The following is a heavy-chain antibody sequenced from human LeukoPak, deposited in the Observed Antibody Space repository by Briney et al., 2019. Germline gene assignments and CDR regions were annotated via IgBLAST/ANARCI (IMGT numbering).Heavy chain of an antibody. J-gene: IGHJ4*02. CDR3: ASVGFGYYYGSGSYSN. CDR2: MNPNSGNT. Sequence: ASVKVSCKASGGTFSSYAISWVRQATGQGLEWVGWMNPNSGNTGYAQKFQGRVTMTRNTSISTAYMELSSLRSEDTAVYYCASVGFGYYYGSGSYSNWGQGTLVTVSS. CDR1: GGTFSSYA. V-gene: IGHV1-8*02. D-gene: IGHD3-10*01.